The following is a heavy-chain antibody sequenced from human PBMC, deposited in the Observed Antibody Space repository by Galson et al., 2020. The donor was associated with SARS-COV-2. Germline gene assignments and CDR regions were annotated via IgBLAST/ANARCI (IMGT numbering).Heavy chain of an antibody. Sequence: GGSLRLSCAASGFTFSSYGMHWVRQAPGKGLEWVAVTWYDGSNKYYADSVKGRFTISRDNSKNTLYLQMNSLRAEDTAVYYCARSYYYDSSGYYCPTTYYYGMDVWGQGTTVTVSS. CDR2: TWYDGSNK. V-gene: IGHV3-33*01. CDR3: ARSYYYDSSGYYCPTTYYYGMDV. J-gene: IGHJ6*02. D-gene: IGHD3-22*01. CDR1: GFTFSSYG.